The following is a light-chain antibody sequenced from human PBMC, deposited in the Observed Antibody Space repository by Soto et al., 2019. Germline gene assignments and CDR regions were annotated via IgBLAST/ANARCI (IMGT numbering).Light chain of an antibody. CDR3: SSYTSSSTLV. V-gene: IGLV2-14*01. CDR1: SSDIGVYNY. CDR2: EVT. J-gene: IGLJ3*02. Sequence: QSALTQPASVSGSLGQSITISCTGSSSDIGVYNYVSWYQQHPGKAPKLMIYEVTNRPSGVSNRFSGSKTGNTASLTISGLQAEDEAEYHCSSYTSSSTLVFGGGTKLTFL.